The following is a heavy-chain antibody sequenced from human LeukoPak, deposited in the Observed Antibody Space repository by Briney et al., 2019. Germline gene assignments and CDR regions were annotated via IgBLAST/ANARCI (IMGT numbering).Heavy chain of an antibody. CDR1: GFTFSDYA. CDR2: ISGSGGST. D-gene: IGHD3-10*01. Sequence: TGGSLRLSCAASGFTFSDYAMSWVRQAPGKGLEWVSRISGSGGSTHYADSVKGRFTISRDNSKNTLYLQMNSLRAEDTAVYYCAKDRVYMVQGLTPFDYWGQGTLVTVSS. J-gene: IGHJ4*02. V-gene: IGHV3-23*01. CDR3: AKDRVYMVQGLTPFDY.